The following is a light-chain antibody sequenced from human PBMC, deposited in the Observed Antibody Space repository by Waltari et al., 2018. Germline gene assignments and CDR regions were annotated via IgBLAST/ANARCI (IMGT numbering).Light chain of an antibody. J-gene: IGLJ2*01. CDR2: GNS. Sequence: QSVLTQPPSVSGAPGQRITISCTGTSSNIGAGYDVHWYLQLPGTAPKLLILGNSNRPSGVPDRFAASKSDTSASLASTGLQAEDEADYYCQSYDSSLSGVLFGGGTKLTVL. CDR1: SSNIGAGYD. V-gene: IGLV1-40*01. CDR3: QSYDSSLSGVL.